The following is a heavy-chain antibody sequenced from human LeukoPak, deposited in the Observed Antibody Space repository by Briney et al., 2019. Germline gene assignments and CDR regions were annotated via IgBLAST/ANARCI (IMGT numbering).Heavy chain of an antibody. Sequence: GGSLRLSCATSGFTFSSYWMTWVRQAPGKGLEWVAKIKQDGNEKCYVDSVKGRFTISRDNAKNSLYLQMNSLRTEDTAVYYCARDLGSGWFDPWGQGTLVTVSS. V-gene: IGHV3-7*01. CDR1: GFTFSSYW. CDR2: IKQDGNEK. D-gene: IGHD2-2*03. CDR3: ARDLGSGWFDP. J-gene: IGHJ5*02.